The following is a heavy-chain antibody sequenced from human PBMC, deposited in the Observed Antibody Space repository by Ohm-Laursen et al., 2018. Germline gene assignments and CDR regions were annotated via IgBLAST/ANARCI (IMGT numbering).Heavy chain of an antibody. D-gene: IGHD3-3*01. Sequence: LSLTCAASGFTFSSYAMSWVRQAPGKGLEWVSAISGSGGSTYYADSVKGRFTISRDNSKNTLYLQMNSLRAEDTAVYYCASYDPWSGFSFHSWGQGTLVTVSS. CDR1: GFTFSSYA. J-gene: IGHJ4*02. V-gene: IGHV3-23*01. CDR3: ASYDPWSGFSFHS. CDR2: ISGSGGST.